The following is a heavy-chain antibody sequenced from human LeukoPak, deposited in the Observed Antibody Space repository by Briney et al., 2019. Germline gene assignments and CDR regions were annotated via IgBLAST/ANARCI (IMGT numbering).Heavy chain of an antibody. CDR3: ATDYGDQS. V-gene: IGHV4-59*01. J-gene: IGHJ4*02. CDR2: IYYSGST. D-gene: IGHD4-17*01. Sequence: PSETLSLTCSVSGGSISSYYWSWIRQPPGKGLEWIGYIYYSGSTNYNPSLKSRVTISVDTSKNQFSLKLSSVTAADTAVYYCATDYGDQSWGQGTLVTVSS. CDR1: GGSISSYY.